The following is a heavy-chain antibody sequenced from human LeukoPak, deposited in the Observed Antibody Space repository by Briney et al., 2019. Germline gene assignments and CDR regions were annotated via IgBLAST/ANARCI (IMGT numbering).Heavy chain of an antibody. CDR3: ARGFPPRRSYDSSGYYSYYFDY. CDR1: GDSVSSNSAA. D-gene: IGHD3-22*01. J-gene: IGHJ4*02. Sequence: SQTLSLTCAISGDSVSSNSAAWNWIRQSPSRGLEWLGRTYYRSKWYNDYAVSVKSRITINPDTSKNQFSLQLNSVTPEDTAVYYCARGFPPRRSYDSSGYYSYYFDYWGQGTLVTVSS. CDR2: TYYRSKWYN. V-gene: IGHV6-1*01.